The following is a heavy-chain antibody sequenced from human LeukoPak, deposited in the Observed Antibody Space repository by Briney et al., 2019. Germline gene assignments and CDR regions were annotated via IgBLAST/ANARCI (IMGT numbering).Heavy chain of an antibody. J-gene: IGHJ3*02. D-gene: IGHD3-16*02. CDR2: IKQDGSEK. CDR1: GFTFSSYW. V-gene: IGHV3-7*01. Sequence: GGSLRLSCAASGFTFSSYWMSWVRQAPGKGLEWVANIKQDGSEKYYVDSVKGRFTISRDNAKNSLYLQMNSLRAEDTAVYCARVPAGVIGMKDAFDIWGQGTMVTVSS. CDR3: ARVPAGVIGMKDAFDI.